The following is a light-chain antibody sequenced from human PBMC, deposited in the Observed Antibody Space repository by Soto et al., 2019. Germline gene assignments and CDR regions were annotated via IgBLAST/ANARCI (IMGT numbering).Light chain of an antibody. CDR2: DAS. V-gene: IGKV3-20*01. Sequence: VLTQSPGTLSLSPGERAVLSCRASQTLSGGNLAWYQQKPGQAPRLLIYDASLRATGIPDRFRGSASGTDFTLTITRLEPEDFAIYLCQHYGPSPPGTFGQGNRVEIK. CDR3: QHYGPSPPGT. CDR1: QTLSGGN. J-gene: IGKJ1*01.